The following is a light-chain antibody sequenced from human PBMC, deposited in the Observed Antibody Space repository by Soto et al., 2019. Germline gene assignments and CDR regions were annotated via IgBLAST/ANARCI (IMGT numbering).Light chain of an antibody. CDR1: QSVRSW. CDR3: LQYDSHSRT. Sequence: DIQMTHSPSTLSASVGDTVTITCRASQSVRSWLAWYQHQPGKAPKLLIYDASILESGVPPRFSGSGSGTKFTLTIRSLQPDDVATYYCLQYDSHSRTFGQGTKVEI. J-gene: IGKJ1*01. V-gene: IGKV1-5*01. CDR2: DAS.